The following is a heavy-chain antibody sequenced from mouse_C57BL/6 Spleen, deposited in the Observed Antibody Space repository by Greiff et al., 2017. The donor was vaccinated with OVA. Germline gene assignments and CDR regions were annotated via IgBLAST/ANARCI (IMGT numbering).Heavy chain of an antibody. V-gene: IGHV1-64*01. CDR2: IHPNSGST. D-gene: IGHD1-1*01. CDR1: GYTFTSYW. Sequence: VQLQQPGAELVKPWASVKLSCKASGYTFTSYWMHWVKQRPGQGLEWIGMIHPNSGSTNYNEKFKSKATLTVDKSSSTAYMQLSSLTSEDSAVYYCARSVDGYFDYWGQGTTLTVSS. J-gene: IGHJ2*01. CDR3: ARSVDGYFDY.